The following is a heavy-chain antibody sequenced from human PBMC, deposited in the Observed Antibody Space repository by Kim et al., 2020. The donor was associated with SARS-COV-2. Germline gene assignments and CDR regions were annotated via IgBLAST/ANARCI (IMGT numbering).Heavy chain of an antibody. CDR2: IYYSGST. CDR3: ARFTGYYGSGSHFDY. CDR1: GGSISSSSYY. J-gene: IGHJ4*02. D-gene: IGHD3-10*01. Sequence: SETLSLTCTVSGGSISSSSYYWGWIRQPPGKGLEWIGSIYYSGSTYYNPSLKSRVTISVDTSKNQFSLKLSSVTAADTAVYYCARFTGYYGSGSHFDYWGQGTLVTVSS. V-gene: IGHV4-39*07.